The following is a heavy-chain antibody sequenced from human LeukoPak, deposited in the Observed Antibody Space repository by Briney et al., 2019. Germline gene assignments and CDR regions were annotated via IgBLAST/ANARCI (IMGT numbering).Heavy chain of an antibody. J-gene: IGHJ4*02. CDR1: GFTFSSYA. D-gene: IGHD6-19*01. CDR2: ISYDGSNK. V-gene: IGHV3-30-3*01. Sequence: GGSLRLSCAASGFTFSSYAMHWVRQAPGKGLEWVAVISYDGSNKYYADSVKGRFTISRDNSKNTLYLQMNSLRAEDTAVYYCARSTTAVANIDYWGQGTLVTVSS. CDR3: ARSTTAVANIDY.